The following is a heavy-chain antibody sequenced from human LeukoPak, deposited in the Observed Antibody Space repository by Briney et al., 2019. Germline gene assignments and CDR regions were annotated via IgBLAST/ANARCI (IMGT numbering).Heavy chain of an antibody. D-gene: IGHD3-22*01. V-gene: IGHV1-18*01. CDR3: ARDFYHSDTNWYDVFDV. Sequence: ASVKVSCKGSGYTFTTYGISWVRQAPGQGLEWMGWVSVNNGNTNYAQKLQGRVTMTTDTSTNTAYMELRSLRSDDTAVYYCARDFYHSDTNWYDVFDVGGQGTMVTVS. J-gene: IGHJ3*01. CDR2: VSVNNGNT. CDR1: GYTFTTYG.